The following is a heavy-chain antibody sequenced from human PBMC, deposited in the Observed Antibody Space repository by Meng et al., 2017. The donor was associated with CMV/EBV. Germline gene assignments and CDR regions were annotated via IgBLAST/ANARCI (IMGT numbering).Heavy chain of an antibody. D-gene: IGHD3-3*01. Sequence: SVKVSCKASGGIFSSYAISWVRQAPGQGLEWMGGINPILGVANYAQKFQGRVTITADKSTSTAYMELSSLRSEDTAVYYCARVPRVLRFLEWLSSSPDYYYYYGMDVWGQGTTVTVSS. CDR3: ARVPRVLRFLEWLSSSPDYYYYYGMDV. CDR2: INPILGVA. J-gene: IGHJ6*02. V-gene: IGHV1-69*10. CDR1: GGIFSSYA.